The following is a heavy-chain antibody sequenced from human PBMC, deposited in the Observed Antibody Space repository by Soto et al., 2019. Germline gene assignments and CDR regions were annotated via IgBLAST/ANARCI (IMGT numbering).Heavy chain of an antibody. Sequence: SGGSLRLSCAASGFTFSRYGMHWVRQAPGKGLEWVAVISYDGSNKYYADSVKGRFTISRDNSKNTLYLQMNSLRAEDTAVYYCAKDVRNYYFDYWGQGTLVTVSS. CDR1: GFTFSRYG. D-gene: IGHD1-7*01. CDR3: AKDVRNYYFDY. CDR2: ISYDGSNK. V-gene: IGHV3-30*18. J-gene: IGHJ4*02.